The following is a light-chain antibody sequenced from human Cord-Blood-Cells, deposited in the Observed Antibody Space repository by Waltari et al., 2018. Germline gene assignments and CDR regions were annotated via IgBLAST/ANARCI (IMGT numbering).Light chain of an antibody. CDR1: QSLLHSNGYNY. CDR3: MQALQTPLT. CDR2: LGS. V-gene: IGKV2-28*01. Sequence: DIVMTQSPLSLPVTPGEPASISCMSSQSLLHSNGYNYLDCYLQKRGQSPQLLIYLGSNRASGVPDRFSGSGSGTDFTLKISRVEAEDVGVYYCMQALQTPLTFGGGTKVEIK. J-gene: IGKJ4*01.